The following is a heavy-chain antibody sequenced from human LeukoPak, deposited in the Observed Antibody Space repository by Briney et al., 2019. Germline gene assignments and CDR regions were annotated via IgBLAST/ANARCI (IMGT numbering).Heavy chain of an antibody. V-gene: IGHV3-74*01. CDR3: ARTEYCNPTSCEYASF. CDR2: INSDGSST. CDR1: GFTFSSNW. D-gene: IGHD2-2*01. J-gene: IGHJ3*01. Sequence: GGSLRLPCAASGFTFSSNWMHWVRQAPGKGLVWVSQINSDGSSTNYADSVKGRFSISRDNAKNTLYLQMNSLRAEDTAVYYCARTEYCNPTSCEYASFWGQGTMVTVSS.